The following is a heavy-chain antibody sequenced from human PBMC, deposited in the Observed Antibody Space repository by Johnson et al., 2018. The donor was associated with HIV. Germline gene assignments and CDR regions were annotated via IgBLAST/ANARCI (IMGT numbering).Heavy chain of an antibody. CDR3: ATLNGHAFDI. Sequence: QVQLVESRGGVVQPGRSLRLSCVASGFTFSSYGMHWVRQAPGKGLERVAFIRNAGSEKSFVDSMKGRFIISRDNAKNSLSLQMNSLRAEDTAVYYCATLNGHAFDIWGQGTMVTVSS. V-gene: IGHV3-33*03. CDR2: IRNAGSEK. CDR1: GFTFSSYG. J-gene: IGHJ3*02.